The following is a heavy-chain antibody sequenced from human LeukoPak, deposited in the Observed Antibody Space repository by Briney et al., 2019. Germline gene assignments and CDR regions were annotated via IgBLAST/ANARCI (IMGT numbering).Heavy chain of an antibody. D-gene: IGHD3-10*01. V-gene: IGHV3-11*04. J-gene: IGHJ3*02. CDR3: ARVRRDDAFDI. CDR2: ISRSSSTI. Sequence: GGSLRLSCAASGFTFSDYNMRWIRQAPGKGLEWVSSISRSSSTIYYADSVKGRFTISRDNAKNSLYLQMNSLRAEDTAVYYCARVRRDDAFDIWGQGTMVTVSS. CDR1: GFTFSDYN.